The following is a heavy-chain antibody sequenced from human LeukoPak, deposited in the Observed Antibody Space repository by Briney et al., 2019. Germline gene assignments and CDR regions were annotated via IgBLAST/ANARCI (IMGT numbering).Heavy chain of an antibody. V-gene: IGHV3-23*01. D-gene: IGHD6-13*01. Sequence: GGSLRLSCAASGFTFSSFAMNWVRQAPGKGLEWVSTISVSGGSTYYADSVKGRFTISRDNSKNTLYLQMNSLRAEDTAVYYCARETSIAAAHGAFDIWGQGTMVTVSS. CDR3: ARETSIAAAHGAFDI. J-gene: IGHJ3*02. CDR2: ISVSGGST. CDR1: GFTFSSFA.